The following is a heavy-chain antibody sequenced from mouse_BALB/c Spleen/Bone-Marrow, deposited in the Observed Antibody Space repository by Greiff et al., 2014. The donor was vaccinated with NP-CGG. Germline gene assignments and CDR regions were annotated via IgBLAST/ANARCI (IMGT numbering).Heavy chain of an antibody. V-gene: IGHV6-6*01. J-gene: IGHJ2*01. CDR3: TPHPFDY. Sequence: EVQLQQSGGGLVQPGGSMKLSCAASGFTFSDTWLDWVRQSPEKGLEWVGEIRTKVDDYATYYAVSVKGRFTISTDDSISNVYLQMNSLRAEDTGIYYCTPHPFDYWGQGTTLTVSS. CDR2: IRTKVDDYAT. CDR1: GFTFSDTW.